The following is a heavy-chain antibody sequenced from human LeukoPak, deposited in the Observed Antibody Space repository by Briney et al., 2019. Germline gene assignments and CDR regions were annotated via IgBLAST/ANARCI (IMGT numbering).Heavy chain of an antibody. CDR3: ARRSGYSFGYLDY. CDR2: LYYSGNT. CDR1: GGSISISSYY. V-gene: IGHV4-39*01. J-gene: IGHJ4*02. D-gene: IGHD5-18*01. Sequence: WETLSLTCTVSGGSISISSYYWGWIRQPPGKGLEWIGSLYYSGNTYYNPSLKSRVTISVDTSKNHFSLKLSSVTAADTAVYYCARRSGYSFGYLDYWGQGTLVTVSS.